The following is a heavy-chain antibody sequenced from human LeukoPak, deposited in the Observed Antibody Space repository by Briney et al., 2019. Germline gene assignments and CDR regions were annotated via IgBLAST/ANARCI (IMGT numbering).Heavy chain of an antibody. D-gene: IGHD3-10*01. CDR1: GFTFGTSA. J-gene: IGHJ4*02. CDR3: AKDRIPGSYNYYFDY. CDR2: FGRSGSDT. Sequence: GGSLRLSCAASGFTFGTSAMSCVRQAPGKGPEWVSTFGRSGSDTYYSDSVKGRFTIFRHNSKNTLYLQVTSVRAEDTAVYYCAKDRIPGSYNYYFDYWGRGTLVTVSS. V-gene: IGHV3-23*01.